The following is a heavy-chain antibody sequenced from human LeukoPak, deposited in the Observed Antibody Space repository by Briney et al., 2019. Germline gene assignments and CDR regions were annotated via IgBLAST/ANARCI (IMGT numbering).Heavy chain of an antibody. CDR1: GGSISSYY. D-gene: IGHD5-24*01. J-gene: IGHJ4*02. Sequence: SETLSLSCTVSGGSISSYYWSWIRQPAGKGLEWIGRIYTSGSTNYNPSLKSRVTMSVDTSKNQFSLKLSSVTAADTAVYYCARAGDGYNYDYSDYWGQGTLVTVSS. V-gene: IGHV4-4*07. CDR2: IYTSGST. CDR3: ARAGDGYNYDYSDY.